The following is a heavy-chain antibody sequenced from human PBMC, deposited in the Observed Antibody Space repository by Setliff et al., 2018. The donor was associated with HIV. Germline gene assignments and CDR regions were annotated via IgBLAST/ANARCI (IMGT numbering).Heavy chain of an antibody. J-gene: IGHJ1*01. Sequence: ASVKVSCKVSGYTLTELSMHWVRQAPGKGLEWMGGFDPEDGETIYGQKFQGRVTMTEDTSTDTAYMELSSLRFEDTAVYYCATDHPEYYDSSGRDWGQGTLVTSPQ. V-gene: IGHV1-24*01. D-gene: IGHD3-22*01. CDR3: ATDHPEYYDSSGRD. CDR2: FDPEDGET. CDR1: GYTLTELS.